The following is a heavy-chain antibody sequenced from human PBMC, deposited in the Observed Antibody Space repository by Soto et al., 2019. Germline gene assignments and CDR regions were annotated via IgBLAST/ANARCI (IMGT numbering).Heavy chain of an antibody. J-gene: IGHJ4*01. D-gene: IGHD2-15*01. Sequence: GGSLRLSCAASGVTFCSYAMSWVRQAPGKGLEWVSAISGSGGSTYYADSVKGRFTISRDNSKNTLYLQMNSLRAEDTAMYFCAREEIAASFKNGGLGTLVTVSS. CDR1: GVTFCSYA. CDR2: ISGSGGST. CDR3: AREEIAASFKN. V-gene: IGHV3-23*01.